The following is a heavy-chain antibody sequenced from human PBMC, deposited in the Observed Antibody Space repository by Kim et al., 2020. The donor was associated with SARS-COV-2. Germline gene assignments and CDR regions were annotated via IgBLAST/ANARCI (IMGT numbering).Heavy chain of an antibody. CDR1: GGSISSGGYY. CDR2: IYYSGST. Sequence: SETLSLTCTVSGGSISSGGYYWSWIRQHPGKGLEWIGYIYYSGSTYYNPSLKSRVTISVDTSKNQFSLKLSSVTAADTAVYYCARVARITIFGVVNSALDIGGQGTRVPIPS. CDR3: ARVARITIFGVVNSALDI. V-gene: IGHV4-31*03. J-gene: IGHJ3*02. D-gene: IGHD3-3*01.